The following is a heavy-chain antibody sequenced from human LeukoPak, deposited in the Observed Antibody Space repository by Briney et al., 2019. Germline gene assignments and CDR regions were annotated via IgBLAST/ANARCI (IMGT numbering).Heavy chain of an antibody. Sequence: PGGSLRLSCAASGFTFSSYAMHWVRQAPGKGLEWVAVISYDGSNKYYADSVKGRFTISRDNSKNTLYLQMNSLRAEDTAVYYCAGGPEALLEWLSYNWFDPWGQGTLVTVSS. CDR3: AGGPEALLEWLSYNWFDP. V-gene: IGHV3-30*04. J-gene: IGHJ5*02. D-gene: IGHD3-3*01. CDR1: GFTFSSYA. CDR2: ISYDGSNK.